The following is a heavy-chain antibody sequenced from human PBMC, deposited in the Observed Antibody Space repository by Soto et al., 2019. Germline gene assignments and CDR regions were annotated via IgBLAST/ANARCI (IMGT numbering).Heavy chain of an antibody. CDR3: AREEVEYYGSGSYSWFDP. CDR2: ISAYNGNT. D-gene: IGHD3-10*01. CDR1: GYTFTSYG. J-gene: IGHJ5*02. Sequence: GASVKVSCKASGYTFTSYGISWVRQASGQGREWMGWISAYNGNTNYAQKLQSRVTMTTDTSTSTAYLELRSLRSDDTAVYYCAREEVEYYGSGSYSWFDPWGQGTLVTVSS. V-gene: IGHV1-18*01.